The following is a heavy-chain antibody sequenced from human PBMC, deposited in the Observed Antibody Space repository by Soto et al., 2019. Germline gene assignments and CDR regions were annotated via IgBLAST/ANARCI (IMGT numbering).Heavy chain of an antibody. D-gene: IGHD6-19*01. J-gene: IGHJ4*02. V-gene: IGHV4-38-2*02. CDR3: ARDNIQGSGWFTDY. CDR1: GYSISGGYY. CDR2: IYHSGST. Sequence: SLTCAVSGYSISGGYYWGWIRQPPGKGLEWIGSIYHSGSTYYNPSLKSRVTISVDTSKNQFSLKLSPVTAADTAVYYCARDNIQGSGWFTDYWGQGTLVTVS.